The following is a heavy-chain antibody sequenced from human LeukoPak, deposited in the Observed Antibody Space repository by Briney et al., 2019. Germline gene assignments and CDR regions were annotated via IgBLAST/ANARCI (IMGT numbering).Heavy chain of an antibody. CDR3: VRDGRSAAGGTEGYFDS. J-gene: IGHJ4*02. CDR1: GYTFTSYG. Sequence: ASVKVSCKASGYTFTSYGISWVRQAPGQGLEWMVWISAYNGNTNYAQKLQGRVTMTTDTSTTTAYMELRSLTSDDTALYFCVRDGRSAAGGTEGYFDSWGQGTLVTVSS. D-gene: IGHD6-13*01. CDR2: ISAYNGNT. V-gene: IGHV1-18*01.